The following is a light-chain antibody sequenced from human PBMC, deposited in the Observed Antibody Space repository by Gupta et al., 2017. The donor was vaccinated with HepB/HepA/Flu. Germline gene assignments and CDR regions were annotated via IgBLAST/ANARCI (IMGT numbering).Light chain of an antibody. V-gene: IGKV2-24*01. Sequence: VMTQTPLSSPVTLGQPASNSRRSKHSLIDSDGNTNLTWHQQRPGQPPRRRIDKMSNRFSGGPDRFSGRGAGTDGTLKSSRVEAEDVGVDYGMQNKQFPYSCGQGTKLEIK. J-gene: IGKJ2*03. CDR3: MQNKQFPYS. CDR2: KMS. CDR1: HSLIDSDGNTN.